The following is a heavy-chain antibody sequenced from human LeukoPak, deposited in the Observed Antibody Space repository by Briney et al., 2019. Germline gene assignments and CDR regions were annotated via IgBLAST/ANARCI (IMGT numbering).Heavy chain of an antibody. CDR3: ARWSPDIVVVPAAPLGGYYFDY. D-gene: IGHD2-2*01. J-gene: IGHJ4*02. CDR1: GGSFSGYY. CDR2: INHSGST. Sequence: SETLSLTCAVYGGSFSGYYWSWIRQPPGKGLEWIGEINHSGSTNYNPSLKSRVTISVDTSKNQFSLKLSSVTAADTAVYYCARWSPDIVVVPAAPLGGYYFDYWGQGTLVTVSS. V-gene: IGHV4-34*01.